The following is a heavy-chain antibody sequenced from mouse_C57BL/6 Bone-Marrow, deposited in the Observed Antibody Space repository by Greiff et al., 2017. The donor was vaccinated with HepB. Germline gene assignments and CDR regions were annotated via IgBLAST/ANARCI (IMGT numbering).Heavy chain of an antibody. D-gene: IGHD2-3*01. V-gene: IGHV1-69*01. J-gene: IGHJ2*01. CDR2: IDPSDSYT. CDR1: GYTFTSYW. Sequence: VQLQQPGAELVMPGASVKLSCKASGYTFTSYWMPWVKQRPGQGLEWIGEIDPSDSYTNYNQKFKGKSTLTVDKSSSTAYMQLSSLTSEDSAVYNYARWGWLLPCDYWGQGTTLTVSS. CDR3: ARWGWLLPCDY.